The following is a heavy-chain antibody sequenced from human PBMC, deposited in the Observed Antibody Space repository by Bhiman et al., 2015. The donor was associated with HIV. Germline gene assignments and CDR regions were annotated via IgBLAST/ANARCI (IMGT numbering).Heavy chain of an antibody. CDR2: INWNSGSI. D-gene: IGHD1-14*01. J-gene: IGHJ3*02. CDR1: GFTFDDYA. CDR3: AKGRSSTGTDAFDI. V-gene: IGHV3-9*01. Sequence: EEQLVESGGGLVQPGRSLRLSCAVSGFTFDDYAMHWVRQAPGKGLEWVSGINWNSGSIGYADSVKGRFTISRDSAKSSLFLQMNSLRTEDTALYYCAKGRSSTGTDAFDIWGQGHRSPSPQ.